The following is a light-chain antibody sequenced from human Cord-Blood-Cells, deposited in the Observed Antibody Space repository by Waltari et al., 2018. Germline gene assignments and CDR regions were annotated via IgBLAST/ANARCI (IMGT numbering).Light chain of an antibody. CDR2: AVS. CDR1: QGIRND. Sequence: DIQMTQSPYSLSASVGDRVTITCRASQGIRNDLGWYQQKPGKAPKRLIYAVSSLQSGVPSRFSGSAYETELTLTISSLQPEDFATYYCLQHNSYGTFGQGAKVEIK. J-gene: IGKJ1*01. V-gene: IGKV1-17*01. CDR3: LQHNSYGT.